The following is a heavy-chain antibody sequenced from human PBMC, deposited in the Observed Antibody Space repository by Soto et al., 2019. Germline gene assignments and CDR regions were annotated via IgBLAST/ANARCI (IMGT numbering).Heavy chain of an antibody. J-gene: IGHJ4*02. CDR3: AKDWYSSTWYKFAVDY. CDR1: GFTFSNYG. V-gene: IGHV3-30*18. Sequence: GGSLRLSCAASGFTFSNYGMHWVRQAPAKGLEWLAVISYDGSNKYYADSVKGRFTISRDNSKNTLYLQMNSLRAEDTAVYYYAKDWYSSTWYKFAVDYWGQGTLVTVSS. CDR2: ISYDGSNK. D-gene: IGHD6-13*01.